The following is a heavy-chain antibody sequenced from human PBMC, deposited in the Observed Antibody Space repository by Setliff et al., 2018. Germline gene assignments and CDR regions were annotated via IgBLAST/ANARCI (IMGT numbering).Heavy chain of an antibody. CDR3: ARDVFDFRTGEGGP. CDR2: TRNKVSGYIT. J-gene: IGHJ5*02. V-gene: IGHV3-72*01. Sequence: GGSLRLSCATSGFTLSDYSMDWVRQAPGKGLEWVGRTRNKVSGYITEYAASVKGRFTISRDDSKNSVFLQMNSLKTEDTAVYYCARDVFDFRTGEGGPWGQGTRVTVSS. CDR1: GFTLSDYS. D-gene: IGHD3-3*01.